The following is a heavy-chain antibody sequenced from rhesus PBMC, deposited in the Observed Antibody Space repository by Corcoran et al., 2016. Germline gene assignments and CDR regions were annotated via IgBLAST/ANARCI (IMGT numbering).Heavy chain of an antibody. D-gene: IGHD6-13*01. Sequence: QVTLKESGPALVKPTQTLTLPCTFSGSSLSTSGMGVGWIRPPPGKALEWLASIYWADDKYYSTSLKSRLTISKDTSKNQVVLTMTNMDPVDTATYYCARVPYSSWWGEFDYWGQGVLVTVSS. CDR3: ARVPYSSWWGEFDY. CDR2: IYWADDK. CDR1: GSSLSTSGMG. V-gene: IGHV2S1*01. J-gene: IGHJ4*01.